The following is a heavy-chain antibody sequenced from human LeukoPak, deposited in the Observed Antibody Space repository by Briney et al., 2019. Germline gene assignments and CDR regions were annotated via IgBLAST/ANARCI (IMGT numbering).Heavy chain of an antibody. D-gene: IGHD3-9*01. CDR1: GGSISSDY. CDR3: ARFRDVLGYYYGMDV. V-gene: IGHV4-59*01. CDR2: VLYSGRT. Sequence: SETLSLTCSVSGGSISSDYSSWIRHPPQGGLEWIGYVLYSGRTKYNTSFKSRVTISIDASNTQFSLKPSSVIAAGTAVYYCARFRDVLGYYYGMDVWGKGTRVTASS. J-gene: IGHJ6*04.